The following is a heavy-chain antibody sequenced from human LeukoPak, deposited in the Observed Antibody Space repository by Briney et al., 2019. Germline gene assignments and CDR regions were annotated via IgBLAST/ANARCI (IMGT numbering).Heavy chain of an antibody. Sequence: PGGSLRLSCAASGFTFSSYGMHWVRQAPGKGLEWVAIIWYDGSNKYYADSVKGRFTISRDNSKNTLYLQMNSLRAEDTPVYYCGRARVAATKYYYYYGMDVWAKGTTVPVSS. CDR2: IWYDGSNK. CDR1: GFTFSSYG. V-gene: IGHV3-33*01. CDR3: GRARVAATKYYYYYGMDV. J-gene: IGHJ6*04. D-gene: IGHD6-19*01.